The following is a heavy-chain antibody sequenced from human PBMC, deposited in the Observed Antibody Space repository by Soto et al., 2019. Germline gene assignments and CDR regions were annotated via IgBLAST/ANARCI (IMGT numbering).Heavy chain of an antibody. D-gene: IGHD2-15*01. V-gene: IGHV5-10-1*03. CDR1: GYSFTSYW. CDR2: IDPSDSYT. J-gene: IGHJ6*02. Sequence: EVQLVQSGAEVKKPGESLRISCKGSGYSFTSYWISWVRQMPGKGLEWMGRIDPSDSYTNYSPSFQGHVTISADKSISTAYLQWSSLNASDTAMYYCARRRCSGGSCYLMDVWGQGTTVTVTS. CDR3: ARRRCSGGSCYLMDV.